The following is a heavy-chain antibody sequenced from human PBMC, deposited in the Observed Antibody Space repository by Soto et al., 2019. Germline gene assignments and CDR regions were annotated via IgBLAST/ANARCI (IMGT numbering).Heavy chain of an antibody. CDR3: ASGAFNDYIWGSYRHFDY. CDR2: IWYDGSNK. CDR1: GFTFSSYG. V-gene: IGHV3-33*01. J-gene: IGHJ4*02. Sequence: GGSLRLSCAASGFTFSSYGMHWVRQAPGKGLEWVAVIWYDGSNKYYADSVKGRFTISRDNSKNTLYLQMNSLRAEDTAVYYCASGAFNDYIWGSYRHFDYWGQGTLVTVSS. D-gene: IGHD3-16*02.